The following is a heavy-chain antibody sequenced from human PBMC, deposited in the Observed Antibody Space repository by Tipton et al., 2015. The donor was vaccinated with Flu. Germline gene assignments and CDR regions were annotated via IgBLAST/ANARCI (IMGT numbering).Heavy chain of an antibody. CDR2: IYRSGST. D-gene: IGHD6-13*01. Sequence: TLSLTCTVSGYSISSGFYWGWIRQPPGKGLEWIGNIYRSGSTFYNPSLKSRVTISVDTSKNQFSLKLSSVTAADTAVYYCARGGRAPLRSSWSNAFDIWGQGTMVTVSS. CDR3: ARGGRAPLRSSWSNAFDI. J-gene: IGHJ3*02. CDR1: GYSISSGFY. V-gene: IGHV4-38-2*02.